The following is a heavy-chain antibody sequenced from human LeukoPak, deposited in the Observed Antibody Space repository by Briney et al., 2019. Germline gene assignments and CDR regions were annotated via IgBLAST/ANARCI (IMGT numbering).Heavy chain of an antibody. D-gene: IGHD3-16*01. Sequence: GGSLRLSCTASGITFDGYAMSWVRQAPGKGLEWVSSITGYGDSTYYADSVKGRFTISRGNPKNTLSLQMNSLRVDDTAVYYCAKGGRGMNWFDPWGQGTLVTISS. J-gene: IGHJ5*02. CDR1: GITFDGYA. V-gene: IGHV3-23*01. CDR3: AKGGRGMNWFDP. CDR2: ITGYGDST.